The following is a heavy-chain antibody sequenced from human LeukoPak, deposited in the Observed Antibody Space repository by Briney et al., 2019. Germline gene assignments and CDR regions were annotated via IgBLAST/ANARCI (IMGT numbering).Heavy chain of an antibody. D-gene: IGHD3-22*01. Sequence: PSETLSLTCAVYGGSFSGYYWSWIRQPPGKGLEWIGEINHSGSTNYNPSLKSRVTLSVDTSKNQFSLKLSSVTAADTAVYYCARASYDSSGYFDYWGQGTLVTVSS. V-gene: IGHV4-34*01. CDR3: ARASYDSSGYFDY. CDR2: INHSGST. J-gene: IGHJ4*02. CDR1: GGSFSGYY.